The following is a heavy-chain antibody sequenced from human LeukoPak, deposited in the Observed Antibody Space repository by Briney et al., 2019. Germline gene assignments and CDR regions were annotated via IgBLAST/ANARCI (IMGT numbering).Heavy chain of an antibody. CDR3: ARRRGVTATLNYFDY. D-gene: IGHD2-21*02. J-gene: IGHJ4*02. Sequence: VESLKISCKGYGYSFTKYWIGWVRQMPGKGLEWMGIIYPGDPDTTYSPSFQGQVTISADKSISTAYLQWSSLRASDTAIYYCARRRGVTATLNYFDYWGQGTLVTVSS. V-gene: IGHV5-51*01. CDR2: IYPGDPDT. CDR1: GYSFTKYW.